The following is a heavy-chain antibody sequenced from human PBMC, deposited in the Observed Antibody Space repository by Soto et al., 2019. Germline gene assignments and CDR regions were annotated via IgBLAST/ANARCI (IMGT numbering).Heavy chain of an antibody. Sequence: GGSLRLCCAASGFTFSSYAMSWVRQAPGKGLEWVSAISGSGGSTYYADSVKGRFTISRDNSKNTLYLQMNSLRAEDTAVYYCAKDTYYYDSSGYYPFGYWGQGTLVTVSS. CDR1: GFTFSSYA. CDR2: ISGSGGST. V-gene: IGHV3-23*01. J-gene: IGHJ4*02. CDR3: AKDTYYYDSSGYYPFGY. D-gene: IGHD3-22*01.